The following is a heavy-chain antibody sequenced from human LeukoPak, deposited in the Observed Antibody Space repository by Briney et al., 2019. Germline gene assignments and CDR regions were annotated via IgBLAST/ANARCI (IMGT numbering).Heavy chain of an antibody. V-gene: IGHV3-23*01. CDR3: AKDIAAFDAFDI. Sequence: GGSLRLSCAASGFTFSSYPMSWVRQASGKGLELVSTTSGSGGSTYYADSVKGRSTISRDNSKNTLFLQMNSLRAEDTAIYYCAKDIAAFDAFDIWGQGTMVTVSS. J-gene: IGHJ3*02. CDR1: GFTFSSYP. CDR2: TSGSGGST. D-gene: IGHD6-25*01.